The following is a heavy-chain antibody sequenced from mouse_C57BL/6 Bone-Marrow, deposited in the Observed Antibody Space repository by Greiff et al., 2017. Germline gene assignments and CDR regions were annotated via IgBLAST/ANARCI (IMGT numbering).Heavy chain of an antibody. V-gene: IGHV1-82*01. CDR2: IYPGDGDT. CDR3: ARGNYYGSRDY. D-gene: IGHD1-1*01. J-gene: IGHJ2*01. Sequence: QVQLQQSGPELVKPGASVKISCKASGYAFSSSWMNWVKQRPGKGLEWIGRIYPGDGDTNYNGKFKGKDTLTADKSSSTAYMQLSSLTSEDSAVYFCARGNYYGSRDYWGQGTTLTVSS. CDR1: GYAFSSSW.